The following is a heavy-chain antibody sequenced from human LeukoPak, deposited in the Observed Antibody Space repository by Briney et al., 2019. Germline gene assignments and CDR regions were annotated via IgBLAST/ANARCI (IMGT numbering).Heavy chain of an antibody. Sequence: GGSLRLSCVVSGFTFRSHVMSWVRQAPEKGLEFISGIYENGGTTYYADSVKGRFSISRDNSKNTLYLQMDSLRGEDTAVYYCAKDFRIGYSAHFDYWGQGALVTVSS. CDR1: GFTFRSHV. CDR2: IYENGGTT. V-gene: IGHV3-23*01. CDR3: AKDFRIGYSAHFDY. D-gene: IGHD2-21*01. J-gene: IGHJ4*02.